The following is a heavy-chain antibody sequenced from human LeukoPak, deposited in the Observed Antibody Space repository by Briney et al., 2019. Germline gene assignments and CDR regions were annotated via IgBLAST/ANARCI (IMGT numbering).Heavy chain of an antibody. Sequence: TGGSLRLPCAASGFTFSSYGMHWVRQAPGKGLEWVTVIWYDGSKKYYADSVKGRFTISRDNSRDTLYLQMNSLRVEDTAVYYCARGDGTGSYVPNDYWGQGTPVTVSS. CDR3: ARGDGTGSYVPNDY. CDR1: GFTFSSYG. CDR2: IWYDGSKK. V-gene: IGHV3-33*01. J-gene: IGHJ4*02. D-gene: IGHD3-10*01.